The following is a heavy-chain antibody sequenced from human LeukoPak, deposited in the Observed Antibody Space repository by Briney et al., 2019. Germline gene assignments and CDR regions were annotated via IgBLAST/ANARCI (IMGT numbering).Heavy chain of an antibody. CDR3: VGYSSGWYYFDY. Sequence: SETLSLTCAVSGYSITSGYYWGWIRPPPGKGLEWIGSIYHSGSTYYNPSLKGQVTISVDTSKNQFSLKLSSVTAADTAVYYCVGYSSGWYYFDYWGQGTLVTVSS. J-gene: IGHJ4*02. CDR2: IYHSGST. V-gene: IGHV4-38-2*01. CDR1: GYSITSGYY. D-gene: IGHD6-19*01.